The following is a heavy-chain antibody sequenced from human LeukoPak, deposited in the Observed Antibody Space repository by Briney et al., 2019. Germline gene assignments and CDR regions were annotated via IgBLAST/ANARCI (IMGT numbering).Heavy chain of an antibody. CDR2: IYYSGST. D-gene: IGHD3-3*01. V-gene: IGHV4-39*01. CDR3: ARHRRPWVFGVVMGGDFVY. J-gene: IGHJ4*02. Sequence: PSETLSLTRTVSGGSISSSSYYWGWIRQPPGKGLEWIGSIYYSGSTYYNPSLNSRVTISVDTAKNQFSLKLSSVTAADTAVYYCARHRRPWVFGVVMGGDFVYWGQGTLVTVSS. CDR1: GGSISSSSYY.